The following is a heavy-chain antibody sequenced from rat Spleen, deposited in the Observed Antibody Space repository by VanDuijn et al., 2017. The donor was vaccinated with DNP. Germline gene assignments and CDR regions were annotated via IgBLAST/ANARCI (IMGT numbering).Heavy chain of an antibody. V-gene: IGHV5S10*01. CDR2: IIYDASGT. Sequence: EVQLVESGGGLLQPGRSLKLSCAASGFTFSDYNMAWVRQAPEMGLEWVATIIYDASGTYYRDSVKGRFTISRDNAKSTLYLQMDRLRSEDTATYCCVAQGTGNTRHYFGSWCQGVMVTVSS. CDR3: VAQGTGNTRHYFGS. J-gene: IGHJ2*01. D-gene: IGHD1-4*01. CDR1: GFTFSDYN.